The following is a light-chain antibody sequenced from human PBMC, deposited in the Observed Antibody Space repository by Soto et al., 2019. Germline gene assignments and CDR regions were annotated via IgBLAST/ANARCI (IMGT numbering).Light chain of an antibody. CDR3: QQYNNWPYT. V-gene: IGKV3-15*01. CDR2: GAS. Sequence: EVAMTQSPATLSVSPGERATLSCRASQSVGSNLAWYQQNPGQAPRLLIYGASTRATGIPARFSGSGSGTEFTLTISSLQSEDFAVYHCQQYNNWPYTFGQGTKLEIK. J-gene: IGKJ2*01. CDR1: QSVGSN.